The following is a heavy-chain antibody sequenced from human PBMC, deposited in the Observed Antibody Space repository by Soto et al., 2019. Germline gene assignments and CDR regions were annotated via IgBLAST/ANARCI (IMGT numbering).Heavy chain of an antibody. CDR1: GGTFSSYA. CDR3: ARVRYEEQLGRGWDYYYGMDV. Sequence: VASVKVSCKASGGTFSSYAISWVRQAPGQGLEWMGGIIPIFGTANYAQKFQGRVTITADKSTSTAYMELSSLRAEDTAVYYCARVRYEEQLGRGWDYYYGMDVWGQGTTVTVSS. V-gene: IGHV1-69*06. D-gene: IGHD6-6*01. J-gene: IGHJ6*02. CDR2: IIPIFGTA.